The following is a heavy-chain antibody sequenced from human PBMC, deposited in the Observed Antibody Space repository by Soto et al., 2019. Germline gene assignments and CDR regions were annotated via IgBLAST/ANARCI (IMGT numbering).Heavy chain of an antibody. CDR3: ARARGYSYGHTVYYYYGMDV. CDR2: ISYDGSNK. V-gene: IGHV3-30-3*01. Sequence: QVQLVESGGGVVQPGRSLRLSCVASGFTFSSYAMHWVRQAPGKGLEWVAVISYDGSNKYYADSVKGRFTISRDNSKNTLYLQMNSLRAEDTAVYYCARARGYSYGHTVYYYYGMDVWGQGTTVTVSS. J-gene: IGHJ6*02. D-gene: IGHD5-18*01. CDR1: GFTFSSYA.